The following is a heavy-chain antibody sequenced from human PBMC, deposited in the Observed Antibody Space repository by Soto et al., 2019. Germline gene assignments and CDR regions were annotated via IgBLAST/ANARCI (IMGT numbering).Heavy chain of an antibody. CDR3: ATSPPAWGSWYGMDV. J-gene: IGHJ6*02. Sequence: GGSLRLSCAASGFTFRSYGIHWVRQAPGKGLEWVALIWFDGSKKYYVDSVKGRFAVSRDNSKNTLYLQMNSLRAEDTAVYYCATSPPAWGSWYGMDVWGQGTTVTVSS. CDR1: GFTFRSYG. CDR2: IWFDGSKK. V-gene: IGHV3-33*01. D-gene: IGHD3-10*01.